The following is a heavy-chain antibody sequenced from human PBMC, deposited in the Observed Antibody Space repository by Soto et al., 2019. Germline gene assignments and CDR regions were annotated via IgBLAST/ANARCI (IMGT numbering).Heavy chain of an antibody. CDR3: ARHGDPRSSGWLGWFDP. CDR1: GYSFTSYW. Sequence: PGESLKISCKGSGYSFTSYWIGWVRQMPGKGLEWMGIIYPGDSDTRYSPSFQGQVTISADKSISTAYLQWSSLKASDTAMYYCARHGDPRSSGWLGWFDPWGQGTLVTVSS. V-gene: IGHV5-51*01. J-gene: IGHJ5*02. D-gene: IGHD6-19*01. CDR2: IYPGDSDT.